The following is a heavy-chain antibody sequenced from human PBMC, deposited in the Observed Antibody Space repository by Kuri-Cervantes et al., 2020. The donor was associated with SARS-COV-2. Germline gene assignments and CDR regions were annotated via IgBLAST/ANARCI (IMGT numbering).Heavy chain of an antibody. CDR1: GFTFSSYG. Sequence: GGSLRLSCAASGFTFSSYGMHWVRQAPGKGLEWVAVISYDGSNKYYADSVKGRFTISRDNSKNTLYLQMNSLRAEDTAVYYCARVLVGAKIGYYYMDVWGKGTTVTVSS. D-gene: IGHD1-26*01. CDR2: ISYDGSNK. V-gene: IGHV3-30*03. CDR3: ARVLVGAKIGYYYMDV. J-gene: IGHJ6*03.